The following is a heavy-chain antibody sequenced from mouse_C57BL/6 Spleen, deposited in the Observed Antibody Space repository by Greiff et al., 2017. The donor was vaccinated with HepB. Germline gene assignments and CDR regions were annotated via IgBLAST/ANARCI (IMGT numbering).Heavy chain of an antibody. CDR2: INPGSGGT. CDR3: ARGEMGLAMDD. V-gene: IGHV1-54*01. J-gene: IGHJ4*01. Sequence: LVESGAELVRPGTSVKVSCKASGYAFTNYLIEWVKQRPGQGLEWIGVINPGSGGTNYNEKFKGKATLTADKSSSTAYMQLSSLTSEDSAVYCCARGEMGLAMDDWGQGTSVTVSS. CDR1: GYAFTNYL. D-gene: IGHD4-1*01.